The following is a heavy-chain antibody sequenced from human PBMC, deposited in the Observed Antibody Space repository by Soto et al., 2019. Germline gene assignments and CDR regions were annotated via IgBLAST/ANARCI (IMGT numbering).Heavy chain of an antibody. V-gene: IGHV4-30-2*01. Sequence: QLQLQESGSGLVKPSQTLSLTCAVSGGSISSGGYSWSWIRQPPGKGLEWIGYIYHSGSTYYNPSRKSRVPXSXDXPKTQFSLKLSSVIAADTAVYYCARVNYDYVWGSYRPYGMDVWGQGTTVTVSS. CDR1: GGSISSGGYS. J-gene: IGHJ6*02. CDR2: IYHSGST. D-gene: IGHD3-16*02. CDR3: ARVNYDYVWGSYRPYGMDV.